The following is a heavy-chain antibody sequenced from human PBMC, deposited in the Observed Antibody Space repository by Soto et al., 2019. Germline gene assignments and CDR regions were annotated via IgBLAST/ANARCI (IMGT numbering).Heavy chain of an antibody. V-gene: IGHV3-23*01. CDR3: AKDSGYSSSWYVLSDWFDP. D-gene: IGHD6-13*01. J-gene: IGHJ5*02. Sequence: GGSLRLSCAASGFTFSSYAMHWVRQAPGKGLEWVSTISGSGGSTYYADSVKGRFTISRDNSKNTLYLQMNSLRAEDTAVYYCAKDSGYSSSWYVLSDWFDPWGQGTLVTVSS. CDR1: GFTFSSYA. CDR2: ISGSGGST.